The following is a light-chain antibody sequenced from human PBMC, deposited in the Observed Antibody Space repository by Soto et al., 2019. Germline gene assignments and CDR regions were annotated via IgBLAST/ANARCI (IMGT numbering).Light chain of an antibody. CDR2: RNN. CDR3: AAWDDRLSGLV. CDR1: STDVGGYNY. J-gene: IGLJ2*01. V-gene: IGLV1-47*01. Sequence: QSVLTQPASVSGSPGQSITISCTGTSTDVGGYNYVSWYQQHPGKAPKLVIYRNNQRPSGVPDRISGSKSGTSASLAISGLRSEDEADYYCAAWDDRLSGLVFGRGTKVTVL.